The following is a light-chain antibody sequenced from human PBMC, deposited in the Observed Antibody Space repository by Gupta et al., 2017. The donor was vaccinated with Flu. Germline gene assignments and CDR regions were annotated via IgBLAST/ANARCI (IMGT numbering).Light chain of an antibody. J-gene: IGLJ3*02. CDR3: AAWDDSLSSWV. V-gene: IGLV1-47*01. CDR1: SSNIGSNY. CDR2: KNN. Sequence: RVTIPCSGGSSNIGSNYVDWYQQLPGTAPKLLIYKNNQRPSGVPDRFSGSESGTSASLAISGLRSEDEGSYFCAAWDDSLSSWVFGGGTKLTVL.